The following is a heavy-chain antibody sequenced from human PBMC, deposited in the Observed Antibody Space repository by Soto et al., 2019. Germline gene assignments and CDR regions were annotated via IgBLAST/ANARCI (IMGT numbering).Heavy chain of an antibody. CDR3: AGGYSGYDWHYYYYGMDV. CDR2: ISGSGGST. CDR1: GFTFRSFT. V-gene: IGHV3-23*01. Sequence: SLRLSCAASGFTFRSFTMNWVRQAPGKGLEWVSAISGSGGSTYYADSVKGRFTISRDNSKNTLYLQMNSLRAEDTAVYYCAGGYSGYDWHYYYYGMDVWGQGTTVTVSS. D-gene: IGHD5-12*01. J-gene: IGHJ6*02.